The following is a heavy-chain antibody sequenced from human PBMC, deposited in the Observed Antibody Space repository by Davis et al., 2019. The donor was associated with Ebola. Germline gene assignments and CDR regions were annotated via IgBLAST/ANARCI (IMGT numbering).Heavy chain of an antibody. CDR1: GGSISSGDYY. D-gene: IGHD2-21*02. CDR3: ARCGGDCYGLDY. CDR2: IYYSGST. V-gene: IGHV4-61*08. Sequence: MPSETLSLTCTVSGGSISSGDYYWSWIRQPPGKGLEWIGYIYYSGSTNYNPSLKSRVTISVDTSKNQFSLKLSSVTAADTAVYFCARCGGDCYGLDYWGQGTLVTVSS. J-gene: IGHJ4*02.